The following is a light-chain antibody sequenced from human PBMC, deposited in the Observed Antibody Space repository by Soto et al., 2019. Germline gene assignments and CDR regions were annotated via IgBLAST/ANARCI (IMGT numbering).Light chain of an antibody. J-gene: IGKJ2*01. V-gene: IGKV1-5*03. CDR1: QSISSW. Sequence: DIQMTQSPSTLSASVGDRVTITCRASQSISSWLAWYQQKPGKAPKLLIYKASSLESGVPSRFSGSGSGTEFTLTSSSLQPDDFATYYCHQYNSFSNTFGQGTQLEIK. CDR3: HQYNSFSNT. CDR2: KAS.